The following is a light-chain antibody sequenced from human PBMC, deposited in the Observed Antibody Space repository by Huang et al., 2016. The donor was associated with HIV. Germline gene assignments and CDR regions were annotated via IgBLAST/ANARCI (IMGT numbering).Light chain of an antibody. CDR3: QQSYGALSS. CDR2: SAS. J-gene: IGKJ5*01. V-gene: IGKV1-39*01. CDR1: QSVGTS. Sequence: IQMTQSPTSLSASVGDKVFISCRTSQSVGTSLNWYQQKPGKAPKLLISSASTLHSGVPSSFSGGGSGTVFTLTIRVLQLDDFATYFCQQSYGALSSFGPGTRL.